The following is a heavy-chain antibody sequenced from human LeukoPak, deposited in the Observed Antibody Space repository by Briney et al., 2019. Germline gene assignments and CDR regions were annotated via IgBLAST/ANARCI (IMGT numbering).Heavy chain of an antibody. CDR1: NYTFSSYG. J-gene: IGHJ6*01. CDR3: VRGWPTKGVGRGMTYSYFNGFDV. D-gene: IGHD2-8*01. Sequence: ASVKVSCKASNYTFSSYGLSWVRQAPGQGLQWVGWISPYDGNTDYAQRFQARVTMTIDRATRTVYMDLKRLRLDDTAVYYCVRGWPTKGVGRGMTYSYFNGFDVWGQGTTVIVSS. V-gene: IGHV1-18*01. CDR2: ISPYDGNT.